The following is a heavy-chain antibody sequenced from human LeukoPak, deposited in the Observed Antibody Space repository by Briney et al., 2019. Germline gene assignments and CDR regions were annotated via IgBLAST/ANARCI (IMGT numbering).Heavy chain of an antibody. Sequence: ASVKVSCKASGYTFTGYYMHWVRQAPGQGLEWMGWINPNSGGTNYAQKFQGWVTMTRDTSISTAYMELSSLRSEDTAVYYCAAGTPYYDSSVDIWGQGTMVTVSS. CDR3: AAGTPYYDSSVDI. CDR1: GYTFTGYY. D-gene: IGHD3-22*01. V-gene: IGHV1-2*04. CDR2: INPNSGGT. J-gene: IGHJ3*02.